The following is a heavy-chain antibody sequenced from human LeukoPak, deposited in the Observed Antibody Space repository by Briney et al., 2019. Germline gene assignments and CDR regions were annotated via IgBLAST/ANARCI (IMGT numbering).Heavy chain of an antibody. D-gene: IGHD2-15*01. Sequence: PSETLSLTCTVSGGSISSYYWSWIRQPAGKGLEWIGSIYYSGSTYYNPSLKSRVTISVDTSKNQFSLKLSSVTAADTAVYYCASIVVVDGSGDWFDPWGQGTLVTVSS. CDR1: GGSISSYY. CDR2: IYYSGST. CDR3: ASIVVVDGSGDWFDP. J-gene: IGHJ5*02. V-gene: IGHV4-59*05.